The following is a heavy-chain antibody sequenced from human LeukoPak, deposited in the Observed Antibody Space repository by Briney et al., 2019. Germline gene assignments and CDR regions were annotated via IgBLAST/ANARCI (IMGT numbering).Heavy chain of an antibody. Sequence: GGSLRLSCAASGFTFSSYAMHWVRQAPGKGLEWVAVISYDGSNKYYADSVKGRFTISRDNSKNTLYLQMNSLRAEDTAVYYCARGFYSSGYYTPKPAEYFQHWGQGTLVTVSS. V-gene: IGHV3-30*04. J-gene: IGHJ1*01. CDR2: ISYDGSNK. CDR1: GFTFSSYA. CDR3: ARGFYSSGYYTPKPAEYFQH. D-gene: IGHD3-22*01.